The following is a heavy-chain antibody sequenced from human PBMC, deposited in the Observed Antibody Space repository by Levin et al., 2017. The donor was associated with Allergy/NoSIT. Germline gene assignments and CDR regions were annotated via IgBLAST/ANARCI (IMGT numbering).Heavy chain of an antibody. Sequence: SETLSLTCTVSGGSISSYYWSWIRQPPGKGLEWIGYIYYSGSTNYNPSLKSRVTISVDTSKNQFSLKLSSVTAADTAVYYCARAGRVIQLWLSDWYFDLWGRGTLVTVSS. CDR1: GGSISSYY. CDR3: ARAGRVIQLWLSDWYFDL. CDR2: IYYSGST. V-gene: IGHV4-59*01. D-gene: IGHD5-18*01. J-gene: IGHJ2*01.